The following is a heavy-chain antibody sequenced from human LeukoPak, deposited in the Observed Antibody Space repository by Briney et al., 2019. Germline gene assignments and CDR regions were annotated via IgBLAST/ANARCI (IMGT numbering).Heavy chain of an antibody. CDR3: ARVGIRPIAVAGTWYFDL. J-gene: IGHJ2*01. CDR1: GYTFTGYY. D-gene: IGHD6-19*01. CDR2: INPNSGGT. V-gene: IGHV1-2*02. Sequence: ASVKVCCKASGYTFTGYYMHWVRQAPGQGLEWMGWINPNSGGTNYAQKFQGRVTMTRDTSISTAYMELSRLRSDDTAVYYCARVGIRPIAVAGTWYFDLWGRGTLVTVSS.